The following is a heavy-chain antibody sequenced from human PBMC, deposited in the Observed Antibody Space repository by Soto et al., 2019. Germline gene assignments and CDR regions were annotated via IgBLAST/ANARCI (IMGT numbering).Heavy chain of an antibody. V-gene: IGHV3-30-3*01. CDR3: AGASGWFDY. D-gene: IGHD6-19*01. CDR2: ISYDGSNK. Sequence: QVQLVESGGGVVQPGRSLRLSCAASGFTFSNYAMHWVRQAPGKGLEWVAVISYDGSNKYYADSVKGRFTISRDNSKNTLYLQMNSLRAEDTAVYYCAGASGWFDYWGQGTLVTVSS. CDR1: GFTFSNYA. J-gene: IGHJ4*02.